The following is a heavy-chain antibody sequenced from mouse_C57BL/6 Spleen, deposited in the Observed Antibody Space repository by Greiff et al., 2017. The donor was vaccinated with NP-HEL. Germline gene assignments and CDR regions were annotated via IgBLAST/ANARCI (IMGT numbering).Heavy chain of an antibody. J-gene: IGHJ4*01. CDR3: ARTYGSNMDY. CDR2: INPGSGGT. CDR1: GYAFTNYL. D-gene: IGHD1-1*01. V-gene: IGHV1-54*01. Sequence: QVQLKQSGAELVRPGTSVKVSCKASGYAFTNYLIEWVKQRPGQGLEWIGVINPGSGGTNYNEKFKGKATLTADKSSSTAYMQLSSLTSEDSAVYFCARTYGSNMDYWGQGTSVTVSS.